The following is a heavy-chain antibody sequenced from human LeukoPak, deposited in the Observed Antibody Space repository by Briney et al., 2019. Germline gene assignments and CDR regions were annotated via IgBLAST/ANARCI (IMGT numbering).Heavy chain of an antibody. V-gene: IGHV4-59*08. D-gene: IGHD3-3*01. Sequence: PSETLSLTCTVSGGAFSSYYWSWIRQPPGKGLEWIGYINYSGDTNYNPSPNSRVTISVDTSKNQFSLKLSSVTAADTAVYYCARGDPGLGDFDYWGQGTLVTVSS. CDR1: GGAFSSYY. CDR2: INYSGDT. CDR3: ARGDPGLGDFDY. J-gene: IGHJ4*02.